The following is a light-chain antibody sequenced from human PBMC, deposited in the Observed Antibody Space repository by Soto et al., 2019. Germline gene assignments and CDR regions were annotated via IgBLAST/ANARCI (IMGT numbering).Light chain of an antibody. Sequence: EIVLTQSPGTLSLSPGERATLSCRASQSVRSNHLAWYQQKPGQAPRLLIYDASSRATGIPDRFSGSGSGTDVTLTISRLEPEDFALYYCQQYGSSPRTFGRGTKLEI. V-gene: IGKV3-20*01. CDR1: QSVRSNH. CDR3: QQYGSSPRT. CDR2: DAS. J-gene: IGKJ2*01.